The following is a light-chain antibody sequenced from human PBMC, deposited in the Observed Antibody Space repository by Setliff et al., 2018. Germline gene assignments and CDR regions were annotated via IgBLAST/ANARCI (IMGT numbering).Light chain of an antibody. CDR3: ISYTNSSTYVV. CDR1: SSDIGGYNY. V-gene: IGLV2-14*03. Sequence: QSVLTQPACVSGSPGQSITIACTGTSSDIGGYNYVSSAQPHPGKATKLMIYDVSQRTSGVSDRFSGSKSGNTASLTISGLQAEDEADYYCISYTNSSTYVVFGGGTKVTVL. CDR2: DVS. J-gene: IGLJ2*01.